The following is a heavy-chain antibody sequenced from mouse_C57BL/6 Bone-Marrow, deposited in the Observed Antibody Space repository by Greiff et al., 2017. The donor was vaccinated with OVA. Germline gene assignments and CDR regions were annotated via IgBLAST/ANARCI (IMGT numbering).Heavy chain of an antibody. J-gene: IGHJ2*01. CDR3: ARSVITTVVATNFDY. Sequence: QVQLQQPGAELVRPGSSVKLSCKASGYTFTSYWMHWVKQRPIQGLEWIGNIDPSDSETHYTQKFKDKATLTVDKSSSTAYMQLSSLTSEHSALYYCARSVITTVVATNFDYWGQGTTLTVSS. D-gene: IGHD1-1*01. CDR1: GYTFTSYW. V-gene: IGHV1-52*01. CDR2: IDPSDSET.